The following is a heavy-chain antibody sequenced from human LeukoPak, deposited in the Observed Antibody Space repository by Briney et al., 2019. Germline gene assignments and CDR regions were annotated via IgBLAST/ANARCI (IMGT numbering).Heavy chain of an antibody. CDR3: AKESAYCGGDCNSLLDY. V-gene: IGHV3-23*01. CDR2: ISGGGGTT. CDR1: GGSVGSGNYY. J-gene: IGHJ4*02. D-gene: IGHD2-21*02. Sequence: ETLSLTCTVSGGSVGSGNYYWSWIRQPPGKGLEWVSVISGGGGTTYYADSVKGRLTISRANSKNTLYLQMNSLRAEDTAVYYCAKESAYCGGDCNSLLDYWGQGTLVTVSS.